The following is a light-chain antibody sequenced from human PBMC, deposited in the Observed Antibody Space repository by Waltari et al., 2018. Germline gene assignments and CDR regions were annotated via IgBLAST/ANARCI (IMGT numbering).Light chain of an antibody. J-gene: IGKJ1*01. CDR1: QSISSY. Sequence: DIEMTQPPSSLSPSVLDRVTITCRGSQSISSYLSGDYQKAGKAPKPLFYGASSLQSGVPSRFSGSGSGTDFTLNISSLQPEDSATYYCQQTNSTPRTFGQGTKVEIK. CDR3: QQTNSTPRT. V-gene: IGKV1-39*01. CDR2: GAS.